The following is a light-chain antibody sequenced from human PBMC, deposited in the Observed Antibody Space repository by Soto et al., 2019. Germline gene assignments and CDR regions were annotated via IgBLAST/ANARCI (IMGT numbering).Light chain of an antibody. J-gene: IGLJ1*01. V-gene: IGLV2-14*01. CDR1: SSDVGAHNF. CDR2: EVS. Sequence: QSVLTQPASVSGSPGQSITISCTGTSSDVGAHNFVSWYQQHPGKAPKLMIYEVSNRPSGVSDRFSGSKSGNTASLTISGSQPDDEGDYFCVSYTDTDTLVFGTGTKVTVL. CDR3: VSYTDTDTLV.